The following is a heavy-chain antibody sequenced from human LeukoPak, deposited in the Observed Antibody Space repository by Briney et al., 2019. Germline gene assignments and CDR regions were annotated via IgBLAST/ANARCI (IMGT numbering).Heavy chain of an antibody. J-gene: IGHJ4*02. Sequence: GGSLRLSCAASGFTFSSYSVNWVRQAPGKGLEWVSSISSSSSYIYYADSVKGRFTISRDNAKNSLYLQMNSLRAEDTAVYYCARHPGYSSSWYSPSDYWGQGTLVTVSS. D-gene: IGHD6-13*01. V-gene: IGHV3-21*01. CDR2: ISSSSSYI. CDR3: ARHPGYSSSWYSPSDY. CDR1: GFTFSSYS.